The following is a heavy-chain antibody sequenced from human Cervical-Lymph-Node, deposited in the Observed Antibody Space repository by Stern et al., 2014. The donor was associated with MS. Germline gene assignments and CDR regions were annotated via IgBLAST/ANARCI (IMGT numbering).Heavy chain of an antibody. CDR1: GYSFTRFG. D-gene: IGHD1-26*01. Sequence: QVQLVQSGGEVKKPGASVKVSCKASGYSFTRFGITWVRQAPGQGLEWMGWISGDNGQTNYAQRLRGGVTMTTDTSTSTAYMEVRSLRSDDTAVYYCARDAGAAADYWGQGTLVTVSS. CDR3: ARDAGAAADY. CDR2: ISGDNGQT. V-gene: IGHV1-18*01. J-gene: IGHJ4*02.